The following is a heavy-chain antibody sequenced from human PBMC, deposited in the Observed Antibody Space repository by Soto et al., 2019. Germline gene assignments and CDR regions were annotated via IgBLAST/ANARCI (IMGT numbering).Heavy chain of an antibody. CDR2: MNPNSGNT. Sequence: QVQLVQSGAEVKKPGASVKVSCKASGYTFTSYDINWVRQATGQGLEWMGWMNPNSGNTGYAQKFQGIVTMTRNTSISTAYMELSSLRSEDTAVYYCARGACSSTSCYSRYYYYGMDVWGQGTTVTVSS. CDR1: GYTFTSYD. V-gene: IGHV1-8*01. D-gene: IGHD2-2*01. J-gene: IGHJ6*02. CDR3: ARGACSSTSCYSRYYYYGMDV.